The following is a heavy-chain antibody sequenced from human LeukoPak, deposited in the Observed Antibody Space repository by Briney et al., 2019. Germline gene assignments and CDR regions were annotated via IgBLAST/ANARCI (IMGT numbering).Heavy chain of an antibody. CDR1: GGSFSGYY. CDR3: AREAENDAFDI. CDR2: INHSGST. Sequence: SETLSLTCAVYGGSFSGYYWSWIRQPPGKGLEWIGEINHSGSTNYNPSLKSRVTISVDTSKNQFSLKLSSVTAEDTAVYYCAREAENDAFDIWGQGTMVTVSS. J-gene: IGHJ3*02. V-gene: IGHV4-34*01.